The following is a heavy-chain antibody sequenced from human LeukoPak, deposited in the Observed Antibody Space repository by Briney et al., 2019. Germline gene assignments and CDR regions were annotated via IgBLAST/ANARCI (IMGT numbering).Heavy chain of an antibody. CDR1: GFTFSSYW. CDR2: INSDGSST. J-gene: IGHJ2*01. CDR3: ARSRRLYWYFDL. V-gene: IGHV3-74*01. Sequence: GGSLRLSCAASGFTFSSYWMHWVRQAPGKGLVWVSRINSDGSSTNYADSVKGRFTISRDNAKNTLYLQMNSLRAEDTAVYYCARSRRLYWYFDLWGRGTLVTVSS. D-gene: IGHD4-17*01.